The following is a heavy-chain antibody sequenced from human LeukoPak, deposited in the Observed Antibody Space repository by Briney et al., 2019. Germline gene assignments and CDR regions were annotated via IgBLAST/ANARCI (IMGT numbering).Heavy chain of an antibody. D-gene: IGHD6-13*01. Sequence: GGSLRLSCAASGFTFSNYWMTWVRQAPGKGLEWVANIKQDGSEKYYVDSVEGRFTISRDNAKNSLYLQMNSLRAEDTAVYFCATEGAAPAVDAFDIWGQGTMVTVSS. CDR2: IKQDGSEK. CDR1: GFTFSNYW. J-gene: IGHJ3*02. V-gene: IGHV3-7*01. CDR3: ATEGAAPAVDAFDI.